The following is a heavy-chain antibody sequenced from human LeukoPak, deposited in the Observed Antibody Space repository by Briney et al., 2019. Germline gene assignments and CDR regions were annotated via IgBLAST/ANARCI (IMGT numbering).Heavy chain of an antibody. CDR2: ISDSGGST. J-gene: IGHJ4*02. D-gene: IGHD3-10*01. CDR3: AKDQAVGGSSPFDY. CDR1: GFTFSSYA. V-gene: IGHV3-23*01. Sequence: SGGSLRLSCAASGFTFSSYAMSWVRQAPGKGLEWVSSISDSGGSTYYADSMKGRFTISRDNSKNTLYLQMNSLRAEDTAVYYCAKDQAVGGSSPFDYWGQGTLVTVTS.